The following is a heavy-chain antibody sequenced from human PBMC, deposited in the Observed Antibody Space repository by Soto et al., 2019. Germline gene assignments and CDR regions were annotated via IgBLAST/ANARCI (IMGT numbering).Heavy chain of an antibody. CDR2: IYHSGSS. Sequence: QVQLQESGPGLVKPSGTLSLTCAVSGGSISSSNWWSWVRQPPGKGLEWIGEIYHSGSSNYNPSLKSRFTKAVDKSKSQFSRRLSSVTAANTAVYYCARVYYYGSGSQSWFAPRGQGTLVTVSS. D-gene: IGHD3-10*01. CDR3: ARVYYYGSGSQSWFAP. CDR1: GGSISSSNW. V-gene: IGHV4-4*02. J-gene: IGHJ5*02.